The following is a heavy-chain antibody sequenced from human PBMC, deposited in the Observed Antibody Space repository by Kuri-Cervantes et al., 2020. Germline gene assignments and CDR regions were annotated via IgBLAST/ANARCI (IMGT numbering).Heavy chain of an antibody. Sequence: SETLSLTCTVSGDSISSGTFYWGWIRQPPGKGLEWIGYIYYSGSTYYNPSLKSRVTISVDTSKNQFSLKLSSVTAADTAVYYCARGGTTVTDYYFDYWGQGALVTVSS. V-gene: IGHV4-30-4*08. CDR3: ARGGTTVTDYYFDY. D-gene: IGHD4-17*01. J-gene: IGHJ4*02. CDR2: IYYSGST. CDR1: GDSISSGTFY.